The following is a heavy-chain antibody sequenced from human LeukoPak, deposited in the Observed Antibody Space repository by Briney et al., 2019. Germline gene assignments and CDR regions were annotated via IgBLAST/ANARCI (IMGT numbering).Heavy chain of an antibody. D-gene: IGHD2-2*01. Sequence: PGGSLRLSCAASGFTFTNAWMSWVRQAPGKGLEWVGRIKSKTDGGTTDYAAPVKGRFTISRDDSKTTLYLQMNSLKTGDTAFYYCTTGYCSGTSCSKGIEFXGXGTLVTVSS. CDR2: IKSKTDGGTT. V-gene: IGHV3-15*01. J-gene: IGHJ4*02. CDR3: TTGYCSGTSCSKGIEF. CDR1: GFTFTNAW.